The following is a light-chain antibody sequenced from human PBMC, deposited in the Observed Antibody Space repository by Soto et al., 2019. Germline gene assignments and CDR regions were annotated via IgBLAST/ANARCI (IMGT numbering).Light chain of an antibody. CDR2: VAS. CDR1: QSISSY. V-gene: IGKV1-39*01. CDR3: QQTYTTPRT. Sequence: DSQMTQSPSTLSASVGDRVTITCRASQSISSYLSWYQQKPGKAPKLLINVASTLQGGVPSRFSGTGSGTDFTFTISSLLPEDFATYYCQQTYTTPRTFGQGTKVDIK. J-gene: IGKJ1*01.